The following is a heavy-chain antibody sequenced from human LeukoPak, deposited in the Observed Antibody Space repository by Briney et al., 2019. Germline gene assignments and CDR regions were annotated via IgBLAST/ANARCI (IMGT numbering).Heavy chain of an antibody. CDR1: GYTFTGYY. CDR2: INPNSGGT. J-gene: IGHJ4*02. CDR3: ARATTMIVVVIPYFDY. Sequence: ASVKVSCKASGYTFTGYYMHWVRQAPGQGLEWMGWINPNSGGTNYAQKFQGRVTMTRDTSISTAYMELSRLRSDDTAVYYCARATTMIVVVIPYFDYWGQGTLVTVSS. D-gene: IGHD3-22*01. V-gene: IGHV1-2*02.